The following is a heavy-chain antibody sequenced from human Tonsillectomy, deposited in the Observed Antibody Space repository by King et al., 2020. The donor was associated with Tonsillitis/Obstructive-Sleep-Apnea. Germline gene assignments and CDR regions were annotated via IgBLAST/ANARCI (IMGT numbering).Heavy chain of an antibody. Sequence: QLQESGPGLVKPSETLSLTCTVSGGSISGYYWSWIRQPPGKGLEWIGYIHYSGSTNYNPSLKSRLTISIDTSKNQFSLRLSSVTAADTAVYYCARVFYYDRSGYFPAGAFDIWGQGTVVTVSS. CDR1: GGSISGYY. J-gene: IGHJ3*02. CDR2: IHYSGST. V-gene: IGHV4-59*08. CDR3: ARVFYYDRSGYFPAGAFDI. D-gene: IGHD3-22*01.